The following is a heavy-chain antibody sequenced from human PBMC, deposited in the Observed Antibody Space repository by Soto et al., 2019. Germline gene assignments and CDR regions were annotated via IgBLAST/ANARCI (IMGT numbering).Heavy chain of an antibody. CDR3: ARGHLGITTTGTWYDFDY. V-gene: IGHV4-59*01. J-gene: IGHJ4*02. Sequence: SSETLFLTCTVSGDSISSYYWTWIRQPPGKGLEYIGYIYYSGRTYYNPSLKSRVTISVDTSKNQFSLKLSSVTAADTAVYYCARGHLGITTTGTWYDFDYWGQGTLVTVSS. CDR1: GDSISSYY. CDR2: IYYSGRT. D-gene: IGHD2-15*01.